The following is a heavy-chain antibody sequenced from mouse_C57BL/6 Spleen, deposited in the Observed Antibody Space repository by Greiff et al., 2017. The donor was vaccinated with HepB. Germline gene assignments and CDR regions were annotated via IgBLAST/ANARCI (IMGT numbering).Heavy chain of an antibody. Sequence: EVQLQQSGPVLVKPGASVKMSCKASGYTFTDYYMNWVKQSHGKSLEWIGVINPYNGGTSYNQKFKGKATLNVDKTSSTAYMELNSLTSEDSAVYYCARGTYDGPYAEFAYWGQGTLVTVSA. CDR2: INPYNGGT. D-gene: IGHD1-1*02. CDR3: ARGTYDGPYAEFAY. CDR1: GYTFTDYY. V-gene: IGHV1-19*01. J-gene: IGHJ3*01.